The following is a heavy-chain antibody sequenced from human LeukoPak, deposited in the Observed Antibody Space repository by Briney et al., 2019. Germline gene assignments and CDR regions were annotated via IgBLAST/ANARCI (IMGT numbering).Heavy chain of an antibody. V-gene: IGHV3-23*01. Sequence: PGGSLRLSCAASGFTVSSNYMSWVRQAPGKGLEWVSAISGSGGSTYYADSVKGRFTISRDNSKNTLYLQMNSLRAEDTAVYYRAKDSKQRRPLDYWGQGTLVTVSS. CDR1: GFTVSSNY. J-gene: IGHJ4*02. D-gene: IGHD6-25*01. CDR2: ISGSGGST. CDR3: AKDSKQRRPLDY.